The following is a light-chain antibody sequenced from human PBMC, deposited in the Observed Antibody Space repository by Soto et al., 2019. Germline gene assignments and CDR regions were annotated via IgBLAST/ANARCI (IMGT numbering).Light chain of an antibody. CDR2: EVS. Sequence: QSVLTHPASVSGSPGQSITISCTGTSSDIGTYNYVSWYQQHPGKVPKLMIYEVSNRPSGVSNRFSGSKSGNTASLAISGLQAEDEADYYCSSYTTSSTQVFGGGTKLTVL. CDR1: SSDIGTYNY. J-gene: IGLJ3*02. CDR3: SSYTTSSTQV. V-gene: IGLV2-14*01.